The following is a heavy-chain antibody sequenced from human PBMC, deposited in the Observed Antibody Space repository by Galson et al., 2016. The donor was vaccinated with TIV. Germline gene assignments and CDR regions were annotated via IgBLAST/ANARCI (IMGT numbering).Heavy chain of an antibody. V-gene: IGHV1-69*13. Sequence: SVKVSCKASGDTFTNFAYSWVRQAPGQGLEWMGVIIPYDGTANYAQRFQGRVTIIADESTSTVSLELSSLGSEDTAMYYCAAAPCTNGPCRVYYYYPVDVWGQGTTVIVSS. CDR1: GDTFTNFA. CDR2: IIPYDGTA. CDR3: AAAPCTNGPCRVYYYYPVDV. D-gene: IGHD2-8*01. J-gene: IGHJ6*02.